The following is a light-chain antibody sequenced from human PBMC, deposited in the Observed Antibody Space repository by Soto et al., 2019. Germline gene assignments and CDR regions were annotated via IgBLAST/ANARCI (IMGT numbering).Light chain of an antibody. CDR1: QSVSSNY. CDR2: GAS. Sequence: EIVLTQSPGTLSLSPGERATLSCRASQSVSSNYLAWYQQRPGQAPRLLVYGASRRATGIPDRFSGSGSGTDFTLSISGVEPEDFAVYYCQHYGTLPPLTFGPGTKLDI. J-gene: IGKJ3*01. CDR3: QHYGTLPPLT. V-gene: IGKV3-20*01.